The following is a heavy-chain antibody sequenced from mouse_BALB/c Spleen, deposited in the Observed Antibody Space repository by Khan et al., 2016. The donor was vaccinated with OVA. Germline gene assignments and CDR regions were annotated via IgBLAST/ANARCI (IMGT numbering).Heavy chain of an antibody. D-gene: IGHD2-2*01. CDR2: ISTGGHYT. V-gene: IGHV5-9-3*01. Sequence: EVELVESGGGVVKPGGSLKLSCSASGFTFSSFAMSWVRQTPEKRLEWVATISTGGHYTFYPDSVKGRFTISRDNARNTLYLQMSSLRSEDTAISYCTRCLVDYYAMDYWGQGTSVTVSS. CDR3: TRCLVDYYAMDY. J-gene: IGHJ4*01. CDR1: GFTFSSFA.